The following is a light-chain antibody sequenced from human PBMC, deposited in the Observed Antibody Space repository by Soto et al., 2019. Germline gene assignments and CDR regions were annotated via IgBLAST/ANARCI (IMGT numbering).Light chain of an antibody. Sequence: QSALTQPASVSGSPGQSITISCTGTSSDVGLYNLVSWYQHLPGKPPKLIIYEVNERPSGISDRFSGSKSGNTASLTISGLQDEDEADYYCCSYVGSSILMFGGGTKVTVL. CDR2: EVN. J-gene: IGLJ3*02. CDR3: CSYVGSSILM. V-gene: IGLV2-23*02. CDR1: SSDVGLYNL.